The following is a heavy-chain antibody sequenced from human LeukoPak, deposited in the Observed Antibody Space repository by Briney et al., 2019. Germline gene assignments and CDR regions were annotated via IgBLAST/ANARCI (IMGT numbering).Heavy chain of an antibody. CDR1: GGSISGTLYY. V-gene: IGHV4-39*07. CDR2: INHSGST. CDR3: ARVTNPAYVSSSGYYYVDWFDP. D-gene: IGHD3-22*01. Sequence: PSETLSLTCTVSGGSISGTLYYWGWIRQPPGKGLEWIGEINHSGSTNYNPSLKSRVTISVDTSKNQFSLKLSSVTAADTAVYYCARVTNPAYVSSSGYYYVDWFDPWGQGTLVTVSS. J-gene: IGHJ5*02.